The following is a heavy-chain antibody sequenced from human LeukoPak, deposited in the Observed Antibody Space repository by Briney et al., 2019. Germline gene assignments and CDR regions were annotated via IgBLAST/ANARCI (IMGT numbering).Heavy chain of an antibody. CDR3: ARGDTGTGFDY. CDR1: GFTFSTNA. J-gene: IGHJ4*02. V-gene: IGHV3-23*01. Sequence: SGGSLRLSCAASGFTFSTNAMSWVRQAPGKGLEWVSGISASGDSTYYADSVKGRFTISRDISKNTLYLQMNSLRAEDTAVYYCARGDTGTGFDYWGQGTLATVSS. CDR2: ISASGDST. D-gene: IGHD1-26*01.